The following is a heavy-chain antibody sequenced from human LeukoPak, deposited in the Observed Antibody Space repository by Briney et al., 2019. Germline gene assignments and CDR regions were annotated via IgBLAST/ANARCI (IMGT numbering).Heavy chain of an antibody. CDR3: ARGPPTYGSGLNWFDP. CDR2: IIPIFGTA. V-gene: IGHV1-69*13. CDR1: GGTFSSYA. D-gene: IGHD3-10*01. J-gene: IGHJ5*02. Sequence: SVKVSCKASGGTFSSYAISWVRQAPGQGLEWMGGIIPIFGTANYAQKFQGRVTITADESTSTAYMELSSLRSEDTAVYYCARGPPTYGSGLNWFDPWGQGTLVTVSS.